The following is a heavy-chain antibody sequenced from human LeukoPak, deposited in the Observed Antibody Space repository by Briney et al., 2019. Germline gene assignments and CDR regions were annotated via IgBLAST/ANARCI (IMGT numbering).Heavy chain of an antibody. J-gene: IGHJ4*02. Sequence: GGSLRLSCAASGFTSSSYSMIWVRQAPGKGLEWVSSISSSSSYIYYADSVKGRFTISRDNAKNSLYLQMNSLRAEDTAVYYCARAGGHIAAAGYYYFDYWGQGTLVTVSS. CDR3: ARAGGHIAAAGYYYFDY. CDR1: GFTSSSYS. V-gene: IGHV3-21*01. D-gene: IGHD6-13*01. CDR2: ISSSSSYI.